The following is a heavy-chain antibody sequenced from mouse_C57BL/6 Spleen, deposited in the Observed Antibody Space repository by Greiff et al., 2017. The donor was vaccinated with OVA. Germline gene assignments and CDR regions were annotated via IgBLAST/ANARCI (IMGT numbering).Heavy chain of an antibody. CDR1: GFTFSDYG. CDR2: ISSGSSTI. V-gene: IGHV5-17*01. D-gene: IGHD3-2*02. J-gene: IGHJ4*01. CDR3: ARRLLLSTGSMGY. Sequence: EVMLVESGGGLVKPGGSLKLSCAASGFTFSDYGMHWVRQAPEKGLEWVAYISSGSSTIYYADTVKGRFTISRDNAKNTLFLQMTSLRSEDTAMYYCARRLLLSTGSMGYWGKGASVTVSS.